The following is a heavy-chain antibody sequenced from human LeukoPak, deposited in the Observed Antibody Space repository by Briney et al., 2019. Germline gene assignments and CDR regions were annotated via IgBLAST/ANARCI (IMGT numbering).Heavy chain of an antibody. J-gene: IGHJ3*02. CDR1: GYSISSGYY. CDR3: ARGVVGVVAAIRGAFDI. CDR2: IYHSGST. D-gene: IGHD2-15*01. Sequence: SETLSLTCAVSGYSISSGYYWGWIRPPPGKGLEWIGSIYHSGSTYYNPSHKSRVTISVDTSKNQFSLKLSSVTAADTAVYYCARGVVGVVAAIRGAFDIWGQGTMVTVSS. V-gene: IGHV4-38-2*01.